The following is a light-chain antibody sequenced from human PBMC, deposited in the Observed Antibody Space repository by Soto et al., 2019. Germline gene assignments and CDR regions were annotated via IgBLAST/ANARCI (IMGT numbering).Light chain of an antibody. J-gene: IGKJ4*01. Sequence: DIQMNQSPSSLSQSVGDRVTITCQASQDIRNHLNWYQQRPGKAPKLLIYDASNLETGVPSRFSGSGSGTYFTLTISSLQPEDFATYYCLQSYSTPLTFGGGTKVDVK. V-gene: IGKV1-39*01. CDR3: LQSYSTPLT. CDR1: QDIRNH. CDR2: DAS.